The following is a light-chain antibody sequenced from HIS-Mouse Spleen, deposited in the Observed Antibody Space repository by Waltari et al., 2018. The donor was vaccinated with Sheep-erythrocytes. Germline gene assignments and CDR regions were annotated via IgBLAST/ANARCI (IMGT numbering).Light chain of an antibody. CDR3: CSYAGSYNHV. CDR2: DVS. V-gene: IGLV2-11*01. Sequence: QSALTQPRSVSGSPGPAVTISGTGTSSAGGGYNHVAWYQQHPGKAPKLMIYDVSKRPSGVPDRFSGSKSGNTASLTISGLQAEDEADYYCCSYAGSYNHVFATGTKVTVL. CDR1: SSAGGGYNH. J-gene: IGLJ1*01.